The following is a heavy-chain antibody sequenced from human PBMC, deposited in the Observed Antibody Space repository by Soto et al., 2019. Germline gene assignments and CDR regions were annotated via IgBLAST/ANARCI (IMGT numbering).Heavy chain of an antibody. J-gene: IGHJ4*02. D-gene: IGHD3-3*01. V-gene: IGHV4-59*01. Sequence: SETLSLTCTVSGGSISSYYWSWIRQPPGKGLEWIGYIYYSGSTNYNPSLKSRVTISVDTSKNQFSLKLSSVTAADTAVYYCAREPCRITIFGVVQKYYFDYWGQGTLVTVCS. CDR3: AREPCRITIFGVVQKYYFDY. CDR2: IYYSGST. CDR1: GGSISSYY.